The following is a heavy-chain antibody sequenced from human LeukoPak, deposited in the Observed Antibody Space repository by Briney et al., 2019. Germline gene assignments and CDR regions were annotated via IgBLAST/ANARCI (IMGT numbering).Heavy chain of an antibody. CDR1: GFTLINYA. V-gene: IGHV3-23*01. J-gene: IGHJ4*02. Sequence: TGGSLRLSCAASGFTLINYAMSWVRQAPGKGPEWVSGISSNGGTTYYADSVKGRFTVSRDNSKNTLYLQMNSLRAEDTAVCYFDYLDSWGQGTLVAVSS. CDR2: ISSNGGTT. CDR3: DYLDS.